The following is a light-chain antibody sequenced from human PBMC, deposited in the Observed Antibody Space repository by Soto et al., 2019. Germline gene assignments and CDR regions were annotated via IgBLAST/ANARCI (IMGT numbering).Light chain of an antibody. CDR2: DVS. V-gene: IGLV2-14*03. CDR3: SSYRTSNTRQIV. J-gene: IGLJ1*01. Sequence: QSVLTQPASVSGSPGQSITISCTGTSSDVGGYNYVSWYQHHPGKAPKLMIYDVSNRPSGVSNRFSGSNSGNTASLSISGLQPDDEADYYCSSYRTSNTRQIVSGAGTKVTVL. CDR1: SSDVGGYNY.